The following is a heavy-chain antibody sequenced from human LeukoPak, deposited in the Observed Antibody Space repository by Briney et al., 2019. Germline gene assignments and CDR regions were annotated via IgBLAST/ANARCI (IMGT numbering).Heavy chain of an antibody. J-gene: IGHJ4*02. CDR3: ARDPPGAHFDY. V-gene: IGHV3-30*02. D-gene: IGHD7-27*01. Sequence: QPGGSLRLSCAASAFTFSNYGMHWVRQAPGKGLEWVAFIQYDGNNKYYTDSVKGRFTISRDNSKNTLYLQMNSLRAEDTAVYYCARDPPGAHFDYWGQGTLVTVSS. CDR2: IQYDGNNK. CDR1: AFTFSNYG.